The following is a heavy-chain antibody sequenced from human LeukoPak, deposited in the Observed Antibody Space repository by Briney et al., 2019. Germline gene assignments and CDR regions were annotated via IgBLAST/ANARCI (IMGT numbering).Heavy chain of an antibody. V-gene: IGHV3-21*01. Sequence: KTGGSLRLSCAASGFTFSSYSMNWVRQAPGKGLEWVSSISSSSSYIYYADSVKGRFTISRDNAKNSLYLQMNSLRAEDTAVYYCARDQDGDYIDYWGQGTLVTVSS. D-gene: IGHD2-8*01. CDR1: GFTFSSYS. CDR2: ISSSSSYI. CDR3: ARDQDGDYIDY. J-gene: IGHJ4*02.